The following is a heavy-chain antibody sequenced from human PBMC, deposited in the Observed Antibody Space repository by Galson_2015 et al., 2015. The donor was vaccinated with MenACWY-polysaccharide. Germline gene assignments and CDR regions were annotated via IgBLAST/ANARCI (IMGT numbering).Heavy chain of an antibody. J-gene: IGHJ5*02. CDR1: GFTFTSYA. V-gene: IGHV3-23*01. CDR2: IRSSGTKT. Sequence: SLRLSCAASGFTFTSYAISWVRQAPGQGLEWVSAIRSSGTKTYYADSVKGWFTIARDNSKNTTYLEMNSLRAEDTAVYYCAKDSTECLSVAGRFDHWGQGTLVTVSS. D-gene: IGHD5/OR15-5a*01. CDR3: AKDSTECLSVAGRFDH.